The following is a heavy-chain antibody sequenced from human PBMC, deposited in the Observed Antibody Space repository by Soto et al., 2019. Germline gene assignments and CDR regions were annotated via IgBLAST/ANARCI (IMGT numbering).Heavy chain of an antibody. D-gene: IGHD3-22*01. V-gene: IGHV3-23*01. CDR1: GFTFSNYG. Sequence: EVQLLESGGGFIQPGGSLRLSCEASGFTFSNYGMSWVRQAPEKGLEWVSVISGRGGNEYYADSVKGRFSISRDNSKNTLFLQMNGLRAEDTAVYYCAKEGVLDQYDSAGQVFDLWGQGTLVSVSS. CDR2: ISGRGGNE. CDR3: AKEGVLDQYDSAGQVFDL. J-gene: IGHJ5*02.